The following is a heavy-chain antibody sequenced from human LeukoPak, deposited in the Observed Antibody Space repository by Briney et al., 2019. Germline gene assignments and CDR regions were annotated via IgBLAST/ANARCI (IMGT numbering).Heavy chain of an antibody. CDR2: IIPIFGTA. D-gene: IGHD6-25*01. Sequence: SVKVSCKASRGTFSSYAISWVRQAPGQGLEWMGGIIPIFGTANYAQKFQGRVTITADESTSTAYMELSSLRSEDTAVYYCARGGIAAMRFNWLDPWGQGTLVTVSS. V-gene: IGHV1-69*13. CDR3: ARGGIAAMRFNWLDP. CDR1: RGTFSSYA. J-gene: IGHJ5*02.